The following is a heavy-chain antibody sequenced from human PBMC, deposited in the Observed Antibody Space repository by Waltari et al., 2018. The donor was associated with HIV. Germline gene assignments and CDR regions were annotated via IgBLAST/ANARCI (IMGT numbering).Heavy chain of an antibody. CDR3: ARAVVPGRIPHYYYAMDV. CDR2: IYSGGST. V-gene: IGHV3-66*01. D-gene: IGHD2-2*02. CDR1: GFTVSSNY. J-gene: IGHJ6*02. Sequence: EVQLVESGGGLVQPGGSLRLSCAASGFTVSSNYMSWVRRAPGKGLEGVSVIYSGGSTYYADSVKGRFTISRDNSKNTLYLQMSGLRGDDTAVYYCARAVVPGRIPHYYYAMDVWGQGTTVTVSS.